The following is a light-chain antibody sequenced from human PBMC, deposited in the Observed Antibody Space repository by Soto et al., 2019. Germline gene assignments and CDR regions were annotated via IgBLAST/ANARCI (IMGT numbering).Light chain of an antibody. CDR2: AAS. CDR1: QSISGW. CDR3: QQYYSYPWT. V-gene: IGKV1-5*01. J-gene: IGKJ1*01. Sequence: DIQMTQSPSTLSASVGDRVTITCRASQSISGWLAWYQQKPGKAPKLLIYAASTLQSGVPSRFSGSGSGTDFTLTISCLQSEDFATYYCQQYYSYPWTFGQGTKVDNK.